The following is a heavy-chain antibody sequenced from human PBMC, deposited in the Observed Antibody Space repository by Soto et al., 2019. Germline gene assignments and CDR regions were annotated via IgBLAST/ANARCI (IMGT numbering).Heavy chain of an antibody. J-gene: IGHJ3*02. CDR2: ISGSGGST. V-gene: IGHV3-23*01. CDR1: GFTFSSYA. D-gene: IGHD3-22*01. Sequence: GGSLRLSCAASGFTFSSYAMSWVRQAPGKGLEWVSAISGSGGSTYYADSVKGRFTISRDNSKNTLYLQMNSLRAEDTAVYYCAKDAYQNYYDSIRGGGDAFDIWGQGTMVTVSS. CDR3: AKDAYQNYYDSIRGGGDAFDI.